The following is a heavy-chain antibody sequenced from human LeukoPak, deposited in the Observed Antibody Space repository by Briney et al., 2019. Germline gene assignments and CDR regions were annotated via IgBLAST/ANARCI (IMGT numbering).Heavy chain of an antibody. D-gene: IGHD6-6*01. CDR3: ARRHQGYSSSYNWFDP. J-gene: IGHJ5*02. CDR1: GGSISSYY. Sequence: PSETLSLTCTVSGGSISSYYWSWIRQPPGKGLEWIGYIYYSGSTNYNPSLKSRATISVDTSKNQFSLKLSSVTAADTAVYYCARRHQGYSSSYNWFDPWGQGTLVTVSS. CDR2: IYYSGST. V-gene: IGHV4-59*08.